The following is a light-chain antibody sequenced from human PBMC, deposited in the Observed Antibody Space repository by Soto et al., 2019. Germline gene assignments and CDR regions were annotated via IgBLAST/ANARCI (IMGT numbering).Light chain of an antibody. CDR1: SSDVGGYNY. J-gene: IGLJ2*01. CDR3: CSYAGSSSFHVL. CDR2: EVN. Sequence: QSALTQPPSASGSPGQSVAISCTGTSSDVGGYNYVSWYQQHPGKAPKLMIYEVNKRPSGVPDRFSGSKSGNTASLTVSGLQAEDEAEYYCCCCSYAGSSSFHVLFGGETKLTVL. V-gene: IGLV2-8*01.